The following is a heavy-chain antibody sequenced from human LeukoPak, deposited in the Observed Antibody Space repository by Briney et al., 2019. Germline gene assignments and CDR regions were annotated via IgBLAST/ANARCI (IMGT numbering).Heavy chain of an antibody. Sequence: GGSLRLSCAASGFTFRLYGMLWVRQAPGKGLQWVSIISYDGGTKYYADSVKGRFTISRDNSKNTLSLEMNSLRTEDTAVYYCVKGYYDSNGHFYYFDHWGQGALVTVSS. V-gene: IGHV3-30*18. CDR3: VKGYYDSNGHFYYFDH. J-gene: IGHJ4*02. CDR2: ISYDGGTK. D-gene: IGHD3-22*01. CDR1: GFTFRLYG.